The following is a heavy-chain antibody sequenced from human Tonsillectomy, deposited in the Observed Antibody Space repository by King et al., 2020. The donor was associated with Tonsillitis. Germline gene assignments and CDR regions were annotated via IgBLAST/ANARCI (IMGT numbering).Heavy chain of an antibody. D-gene: IGHD3-9*01. Sequence: VQLVESGAEVKKPGASVKVSCQASGYTFITYDINWVRQAPGQGLEWMGWMNPHSGNTAYAREFQGRVTLTRNTSISTAYMELSSLRSDDTAVYYCARAWGDFVTGSTYYFDYWGPGTLVTVSS. V-gene: IGHV1-8*01. CDR3: ARAWGDFVTGSTYYFDY. CDR1: GYTFITYD. CDR2: MNPHSGNT. J-gene: IGHJ4*02.